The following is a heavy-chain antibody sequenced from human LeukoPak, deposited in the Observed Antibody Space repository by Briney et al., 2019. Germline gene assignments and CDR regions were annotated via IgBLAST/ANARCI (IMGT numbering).Heavy chain of an antibody. D-gene: IGHD6-19*01. J-gene: IGHJ4*02. CDR2: IDHSGST. CDR1: GGSFSGYY. CDR3: AKSSGWQVRDSYYFDY. V-gene: IGHV4-34*01. Sequence: SETLSLTCAVYGGSFSGYYWSWIRQPPGKGLEWIGEIDHSGSTNYSPSLKSRVTISVDTSKNQFSLKLSSVTAADTAVYYCAKSSGWQVRDSYYFDYWGQGTLVTVSS.